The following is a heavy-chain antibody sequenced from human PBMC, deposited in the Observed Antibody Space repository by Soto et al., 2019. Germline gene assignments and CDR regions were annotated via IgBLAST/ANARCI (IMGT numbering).Heavy chain of an antibody. V-gene: IGHV1-18*01. J-gene: IGHJ6*02. CDR2: ISAYNGNT. D-gene: IGHD3-22*01. CDR1: GYTFTSYG. CDR3: AREYYYDSSGYASDYYGMDV. Sequence: GASVKVSCKASGYTFTSYGISWVRRAPGQGLEWMGWISAYNGNTNYAQKLQGRVTMTTDTSTSTAYMELRSLRSDDTAVYYCAREYYYDSSGYASDYYGMDVWGQGTTVTVSS.